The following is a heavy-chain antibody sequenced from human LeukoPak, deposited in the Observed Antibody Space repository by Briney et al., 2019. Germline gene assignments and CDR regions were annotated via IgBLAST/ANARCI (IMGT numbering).Heavy chain of an antibody. V-gene: IGHV3-7*01. CDR1: GFTFSSYW. CDR3: ARESHVVLRFLEWLPGHYYYYMDV. Sequence: EPGGSLRLSCAASGFTFSSYWMSWVRQAPGKGLEWVANIMQDGSEKYYVDSVKGRFTISRDNAKNSLYLQMNSLRAEDTAVYYCARESHVVLRFLEWLPGHYYYYMDVWGKGTTVTVSS. CDR2: IMQDGSEK. D-gene: IGHD3-3*01. J-gene: IGHJ6*03.